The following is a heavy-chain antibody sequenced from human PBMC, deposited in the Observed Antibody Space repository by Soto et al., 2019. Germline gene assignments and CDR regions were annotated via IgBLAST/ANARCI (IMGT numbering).Heavy chain of an antibody. CDR1: GGSISSYY. CDR3: ARYSGTYYVY. Sequence: QVQLQESGPGLVKPSETLSLTCTVSGGSISSYYWSWIRQPPGKGLEWIGFIYYSGSSSYNPSLKSRVTISVDTSKNQFSLKLSSVTAADTAVYYCARYSGTYYVYWGQGILLTVSS. J-gene: IGHJ4*02. CDR2: IYYSGSS. D-gene: IGHD1-26*01. V-gene: IGHV4-59*01.